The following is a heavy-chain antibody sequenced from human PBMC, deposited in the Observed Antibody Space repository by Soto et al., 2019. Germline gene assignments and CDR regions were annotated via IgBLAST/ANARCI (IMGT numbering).Heavy chain of an antibody. CDR1: RDTFNKDA. Sequence: QVQLVQSGAEVKKPGSSVKVSCKTSRDTFNKDAFNWVRQAPGQGLEWMGWIIPIFSSRNYAEKFQGRVTITADDSTTTAYMELRSLRFEDTADYYCARCETYLGVWGQGTTVTVSS. CDR3: ARCETYLGV. V-gene: IGHV1-69*01. J-gene: IGHJ6*02. CDR2: IIPIFSSR.